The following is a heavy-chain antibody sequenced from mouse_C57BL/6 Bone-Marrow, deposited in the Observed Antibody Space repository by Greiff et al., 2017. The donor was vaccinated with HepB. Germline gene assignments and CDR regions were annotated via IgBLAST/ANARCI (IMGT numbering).Heavy chain of an antibody. Sequence: QVQLQQPGAELVKPGASVKMSCKASGYTFTSYWITWVKQRPGQGLEWIGDIYPGSGSTNYNEKYKGKATFTADTSSNTAYMQLSSLTTEDSAIYYCASRVHYWGQGTTLTVSS. V-gene: IGHV1-55*01. CDR3: ASRVHY. CDR1: GYTFTSYW. J-gene: IGHJ2*01. CDR2: IYPGSGST.